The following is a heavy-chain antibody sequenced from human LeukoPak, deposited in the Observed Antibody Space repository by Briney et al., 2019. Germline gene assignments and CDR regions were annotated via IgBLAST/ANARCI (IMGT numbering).Heavy chain of an antibody. CDR1: GYTFTDYY. Sequence: ASVKVSCKTSGYTFTDYYIHWVRQAPGQGLEWMGWISPNGGHTNYAPKFQGRVTLTRDTSITTAYMELSGLTYGDTALYFCARDQGGREIPAYWGQGTLVTVSS. V-gene: IGHV1-2*02. CDR2: ISPNGGHT. J-gene: IGHJ4*02. D-gene: IGHD1-26*01. CDR3: ARDQGGREIPAY.